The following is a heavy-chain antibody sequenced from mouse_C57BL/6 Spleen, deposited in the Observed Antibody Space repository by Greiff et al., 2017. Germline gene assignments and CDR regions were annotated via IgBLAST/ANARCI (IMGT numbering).Heavy chain of an antibody. D-gene: IGHD1-1*01. CDR2: INPGGGGT. CDR1: GYAFTNYL. J-gene: IGHJ1*03. CDR3: ARRSGSSLYWYFDV. Sequence: QVRLQQSGAELVRPGTSVKVSCKASGYAFTNYLIAWVKQRPGQGLEWIGVINPGGGGTNYNEKFKGKATLTADKSSSTAYMQLSSLTSEDSAVYFCARRSGSSLYWYFDVWGTGTTVTVSS. V-gene: IGHV1-54*01.